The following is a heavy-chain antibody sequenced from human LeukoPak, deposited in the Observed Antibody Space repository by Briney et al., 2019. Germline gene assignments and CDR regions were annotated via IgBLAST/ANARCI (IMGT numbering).Heavy chain of an antibody. CDR3: ARDDCNTGYCYSTGFGMDV. CDR1: GFHFSDYY. J-gene: IGHJ6*02. CDR2: ISSRAYSI. Sequence: GGSLRLSCAASGFHFSDYYMSWVRQAPGKGLEWVSCISSRAYSIYYADSVKGRFTISRDDAKNTLCLQMNSLRAEDTAVYYCARDDCNTGYCYSTGFGMDVWGQGTTVTVSS. V-gene: IGHV3-11*04. D-gene: IGHD2-21*02.